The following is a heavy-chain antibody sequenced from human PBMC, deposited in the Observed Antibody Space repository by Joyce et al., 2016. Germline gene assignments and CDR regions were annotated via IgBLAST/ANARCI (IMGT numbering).Heavy chain of an antibody. CDR3: ATSDLMSVAGAGWFDP. V-gene: IGHV1-69*18. Sequence: QVQLVQSGAEVKKPGSSLKVSCTASGGTFTNYAINWVRQAPGQGLEWMGRIIPNFGTENYAQKFQGRVTITADESTSTVYMEVKNLRSEDTAVYYCATSDLMSVAGAGWFDPWGQGTLVTVSS. D-gene: IGHD6-19*01. CDR2: IIPNFGTE. CDR1: GGTFTNYA. J-gene: IGHJ5*02.